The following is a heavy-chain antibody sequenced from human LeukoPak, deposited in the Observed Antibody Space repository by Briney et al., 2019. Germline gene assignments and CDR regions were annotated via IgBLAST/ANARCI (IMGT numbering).Heavy chain of an antibody. CDR2: TRNKANSYIT. CDR3: ASIRGTFGY. Sequence: GGALRLSCAASGFTFSDHFLDWVRQAPGKGLEWVGRTRNKANSYITEYATSVAGRFTISRDDSKNSLYLQMSSLKTDDTAMYYCASIRGTFGYWGQGTLVTVSS. CDR1: GFTFSDHF. V-gene: IGHV3-72*01. J-gene: IGHJ4*02. D-gene: IGHD1-26*01.